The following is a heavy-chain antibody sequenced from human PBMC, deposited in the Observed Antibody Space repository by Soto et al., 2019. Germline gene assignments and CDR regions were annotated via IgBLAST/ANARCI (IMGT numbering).Heavy chain of an antibody. CDR2: IYYSGST. D-gene: IGHD2-15*01. CDR3: AAAPRY. V-gene: IGHV4-59*01. Sequence: QVQLQESGPGLVKPSETLSLTCSVSGGSISGYYWSWIRQTPEKGLEWIGYIYYSGSTNYNPSLKSRVTMLIDMSKNQFSLKLTSVSAAHTAVYYCAAAPRYWGQGILVTVSS. CDR1: GGSISGYY. J-gene: IGHJ4*02.